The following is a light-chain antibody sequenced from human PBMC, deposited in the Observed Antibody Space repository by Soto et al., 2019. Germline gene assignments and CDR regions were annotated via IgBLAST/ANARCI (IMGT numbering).Light chain of an antibody. CDR3: QQYGSSPWT. J-gene: IGKJ1*01. CDR2: DTS. V-gene: IGKV3-20*01. Sequence: EIMLTQSPGTLSLSQGERATVSCRASQSVGGNSLAWYQQRPGQAPRLLIYDTSKRATGIPDRFSGSGSGTDFTLTISRLEPKDFAVYYCQQYGSSPWTFGQGTKVDIK. CDR1: QSVGGNS.